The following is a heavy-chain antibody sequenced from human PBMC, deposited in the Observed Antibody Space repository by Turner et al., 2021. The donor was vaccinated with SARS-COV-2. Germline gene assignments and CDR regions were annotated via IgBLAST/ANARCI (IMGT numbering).Heavy chain of an antibody. J-gene: IGHJ4*02. V-gene: IGHV3-66*01. D-gene: IGHD5-18*01. CDR3: ARGLGYTYPFDY. CDR1: GFTVYRNY. Sequence: EVQLVESGGGLVQPGGYLRLSCAASGFTVYRNYMSWVRQAPGNGLEWVSLMYSGGDTFYAESVKGRFTISRDHSKNTLYLQMNSLRVEDTAVYYCARGLGYTYPFDYWGQGTLVTVSS. CDR2: MYSGGDT.